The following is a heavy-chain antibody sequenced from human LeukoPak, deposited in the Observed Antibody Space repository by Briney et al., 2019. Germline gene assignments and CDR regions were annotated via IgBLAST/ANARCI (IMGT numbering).Heavy chain of an antibody. Sequence: GASVKVSCKASGYTFTGYGIIWVRQAPGQGLEWMGWISPYNGNTNYAQKLQGRVTMTTDTSTSTAYMELRSLRSDDTAVYYCASCHCTNGVCYGECEYFQHWGQGTLVTVSS. J-gene: IGHJ1*01. D-gene: IGHD2-8*01. CDR2: ISPYNGNT. CDR3: ASCHCTNGVCYGECEYFQH. CDR1: GYTFTGYG. V-gene: IGHV1-18*01.